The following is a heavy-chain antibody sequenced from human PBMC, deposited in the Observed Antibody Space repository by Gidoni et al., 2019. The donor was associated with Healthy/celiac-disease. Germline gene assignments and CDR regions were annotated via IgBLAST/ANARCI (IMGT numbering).Heavy chain of an antibody. V-gene: IGHV4-30-4*01. J-gene: IGHJ5*02. CDR1: GGSISSGDYY. Sequence: QVQLQESGPGLVKPSQTLSLTCTVSGGSISSGDYYWSWIRQPPGKGLEWIGYIYYSGSTYYNPSLKSRVTISVDTSKNQFSLKLSSVTAADTAVYYCAKSRFLDYNSPSWFDPWGQGTLVTVSS. CDR2: IYYSGST. CDR3: AKSRFLDYNSPSWFDP. D-gene: IGHD4-4*01.